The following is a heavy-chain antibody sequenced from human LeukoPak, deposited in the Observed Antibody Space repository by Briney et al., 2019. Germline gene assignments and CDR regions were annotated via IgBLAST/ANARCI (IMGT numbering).Heavy chain of an antibody. Sequence: ASVKVSCKASGYTFTGYYMHWVRQAPGQGLEFMGWVNPHSGGTSYAAKFRGRVTLTRDTSTTTSYMDLSSLTSDDTAVYYCARDRSSLYNGNYAFWGQGTLVTVSS. J-gene: IGHJ4*02. D-gene: IGHD5-12*01. CDR1: GYTFTGYY. CDR2: VNPHSGGT. CDR3: ARDRSSLYNGNYAF. V-gene: IGHV1-2*02.